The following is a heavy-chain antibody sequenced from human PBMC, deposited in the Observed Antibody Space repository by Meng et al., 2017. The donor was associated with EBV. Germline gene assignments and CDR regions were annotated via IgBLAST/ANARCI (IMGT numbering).Heavy chain of an antibody. V-gene: IGHV2-5*02. CDR3: AHSRVGATEFDY. CDR2: IYWDDDK. CDR1: GFSLSTSGVG. Sequence: QITLKEPGPTLVKPTQTLTLTCPFSGFSLSTSGVGVGWIRQPPGKALEWLALIYWDDDKRYSPSLKSRLTITKDTSKNQVVLTMTNMDPVDTATYYCAHSRVGATEFDYWGQGTLVTVSS. D-gene: IGHD1-26*01. J-gene: IGHJ4*02.